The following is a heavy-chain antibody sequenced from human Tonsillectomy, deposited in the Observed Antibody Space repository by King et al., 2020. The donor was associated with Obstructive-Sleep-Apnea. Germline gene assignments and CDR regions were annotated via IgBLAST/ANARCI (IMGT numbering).Heavy chain of an antibody. V-gene: IGHV4-39*07. CDR2: SYYSGST. CDR1: VGSISSTSYY. Sequence: QLQESGPGLVKPSETLSLTCTVSVGSISSTSYYWGWIRQPPGKGLEWMWSSYYSGSTYYNPSLKSRVTISVDMSKNQFSLKLSSGTAADTAVYYCASERDIYGMDVWGQGTTVTVSS. J-gene: IGHJ6*02. CDR3: ASERDIYGMDV.